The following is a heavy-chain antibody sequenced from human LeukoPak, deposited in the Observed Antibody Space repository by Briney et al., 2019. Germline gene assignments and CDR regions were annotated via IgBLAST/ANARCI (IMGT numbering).Heavy chain of an antibody. J-gene: IGHJ4*02. CDR2: IYYSGST. D-gene: IGHD4-17*01. Sequence: SETLSLTCTVSGGSISSYYWNWIRQPPGKGLEWIGYIYYSGSTNYNPSLKSRVTISVDTSKNQFSLRLSSVTAADTAVYYCATSPFTSYGDAGHFDYWGQGTLVTVSS. CDR3: ATSPFTSYGDAGHFDY. CDR1: GGSISSYY. V-gene: IGHV4-59*01.